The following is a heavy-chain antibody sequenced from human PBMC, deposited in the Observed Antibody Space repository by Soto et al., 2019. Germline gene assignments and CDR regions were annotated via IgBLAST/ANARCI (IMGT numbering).Heavy chain of an antibody. CDR2: IWYDGSNK. V-gene: IGHV3-33*01. CDR1: GFTFSSYG. D-gene: IGHD2-15*01. J-gene: IGHJ4*02. CDR3: ARVSGGRIVDY. Sequence: GGSLRLSCAASGFTFSSYGMHWVRQAPGKGLEWVAVIWYDGSNKYYADSVKGRFTISRDNSKNTLYLQMNSLRAEDTAVYYCARVSGGRIVDYWGQGTLVTVSS.